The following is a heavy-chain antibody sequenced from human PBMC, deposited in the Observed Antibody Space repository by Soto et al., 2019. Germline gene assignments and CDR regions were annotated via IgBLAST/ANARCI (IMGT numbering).Heavy chain of an antibody. V-gene: IGHV4-59*01. CDR1: GGSISPYY. D-gene: IGHD6-13*01. Sequence: PSETLSLTCTVSGGSISPYYWSWIRQPPGKGLEWIGYVYYSGNTNYNPSLESRVTISVDTSRNRFSLNLTSATAADTAVYYCARKGAAASYAHYYMDVWGRGTAVTVS. CDR3: ARKGAAASYAHYYMDV. CDR2: VYYSGNT. J-gene: IGHJ6*03.